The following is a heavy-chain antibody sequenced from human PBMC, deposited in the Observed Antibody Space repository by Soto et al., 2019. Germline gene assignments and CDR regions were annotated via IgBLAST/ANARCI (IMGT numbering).Heavy chain of an antibody. V-gene: IGHV3-23*01. CDR3: ARRGSGSYYDY. CDR1: GFTFSSYA. J-gene: IGHJ4*02. D-gene: IGHD1-26*01. CDR2: ISGSGGST. Sequence: EVQLLESGGGLVQPGGSLRLSCAASGFTFSSYAMRWVRQAPGKGLEWVSAISGSGGSTYYADSVKGRFTISRDNSKNTLYLEMNSLRAEDTAVYYCARRGSGSYYDYWGQGTLVTVSS.